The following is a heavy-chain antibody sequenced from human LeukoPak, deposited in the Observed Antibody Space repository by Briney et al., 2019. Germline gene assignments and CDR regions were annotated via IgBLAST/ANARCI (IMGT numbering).Heavy chain of an antibody. V-gene: IGHV3-23*01. CDR1: GFTFSSYA. J-gene: IGHJ4*02. CDR3: AKKRYYYGSGSYSDY. D-gene: IGHD3-10*01. CDR2: ISGSGGST. Sequence: GGSLRLSCAASGFTFSSYAMSWGCQAPGKGLEWVSAISGSGGSTYYADSVKGRFTISRDNSKNTLYLQMNSLRAEDTAVYYCAKKRYYYGSGSYSDYWGQGTLVTVSS.